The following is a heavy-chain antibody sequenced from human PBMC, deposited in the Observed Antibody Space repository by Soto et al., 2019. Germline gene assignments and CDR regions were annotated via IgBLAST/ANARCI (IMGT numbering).Heavy chain of an antibody. J-gene: IGHJ4*02. V-gene: IGHV4-59*01. CDR1: GGSISSYY. Sequence: SETLALTCTVSGGSISSYYWSWIRQPPGKGLEWIGYIYYSGSTNYNPSLKSRVTISVDTSKNQFSLKLSSVTAADTAVYYCARWLQGDFVYYLDYWGQGTLVPVSS. CDR3: ARWLQGDFVYYLDY. D-gene: IGHD5-12*01. CDR2: IYYSGST.